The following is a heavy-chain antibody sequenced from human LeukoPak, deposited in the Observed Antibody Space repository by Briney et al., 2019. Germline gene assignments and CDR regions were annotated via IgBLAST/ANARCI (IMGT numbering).Heavy chain of an antibody. CDR2: IWYDGSNK. CDR1: GFTFSSYG. Sequence: GGSLRLSCAASGFTFSSYGMHWVRQAPGKGLEWVAVIWYDGSNKYYADSVKGRFTISRDNSKNTLYLQMNSLRAEDTAVYYCAKGSSSSGWYGVDDYWGQGTLVTVSS. D-gene: IGHD6-19*01. CDR3: AKGSSSSGWYGVDDY. V-gene: IGHV3-30*02. J-gene: IGHJ4*02.